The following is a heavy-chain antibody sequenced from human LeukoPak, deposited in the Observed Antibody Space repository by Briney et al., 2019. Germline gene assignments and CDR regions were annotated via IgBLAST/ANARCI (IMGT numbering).Heavy chain of an antibody. V-gene: IGHV3-7*03. CDR1: GFTFSNYA. J-gene: IGHJ4*02. CDR3: ARDRFLSDSSGWYYFDS. Sequence: GGSLRLSCAASGFTFSNYAILWVRQAPGKGLEWVANIKQDGSEKYYVDSVKGRFTISRDNAKNSLYLQMNSLRAEDTAVYYCARDRFLSDSSGWYYFDSRGQGTLVTVSS. CDR2: IKQDGSEK. D-gene: IGHD6-19*01.